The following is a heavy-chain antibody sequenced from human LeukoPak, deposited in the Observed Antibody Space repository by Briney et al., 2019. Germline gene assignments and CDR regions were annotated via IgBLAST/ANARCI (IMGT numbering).Heavy chain of an antibody. V-gene: IGHV4-34*01. D-gene: IGHD2-15*01. J-gene: IGHJ2*01. Sequence: SETLSLTCAVYGGSISGYYWSWIRQPPGKGLAWIGEINHSGSTNYNPSLKSRVTISVDTSKNQFSLKLSSVTAADTAVYYCARATEYCSGGSCYSPWYFDLWGRGTLVTVSS. CDR2: INHSGST. CDR3: ARATEYCSGGSCYSPWYFDL. CDR1: GGSISGYY.